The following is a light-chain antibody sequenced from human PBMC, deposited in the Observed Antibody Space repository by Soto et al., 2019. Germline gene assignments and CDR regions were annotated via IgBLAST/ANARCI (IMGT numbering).Light chain of an antibody. Sequence: QSVLTQPASVSGSPGQSITISCTGTGNDVGGYKYVSWYQHHPGKVPKLMIFEVSNRPSGVSKRFSGSKSANTASLNISGLQADDEADYYCSSYTSSMSVVFGGGTKVTVL. CDR1: GNDVGGYKY. J-gene: IGLJ2*01. CDR3: SSYTSSMSVV. V-gene: IGLV2-14*01. CDR2: EVS.